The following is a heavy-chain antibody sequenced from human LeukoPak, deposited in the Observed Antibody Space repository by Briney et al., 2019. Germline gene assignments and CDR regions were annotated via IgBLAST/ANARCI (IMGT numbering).Heavy chain of an antibody. CDR2: IWYDGSNK. CDR3: VKDSGYSYGSSSPLGY. D-gene: IGHD5-18*01. V-gene: IGHV3-30*02. Sequence: PGGSLRLSCAASGFTFSSYGMHWVRQAPGKGLEWVAVIWYDGSNKYYADSVKGRFPISRDNSKNTLYLQMSSLRAEDTAVYYCVKDSGYSYGSSSPLGYWGQGTLVTVSS. CDR1: GFTFSSYG. J-gene: IGHJ4*02.